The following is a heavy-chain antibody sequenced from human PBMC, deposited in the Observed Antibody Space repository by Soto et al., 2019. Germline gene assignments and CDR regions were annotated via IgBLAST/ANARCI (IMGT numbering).Heavy chain of an antibody. Sequence: EVQLVESGGGLVQPGGSLRLSCAASGFTFSSYAMHWVRQAPGKGLEYVSAISSNGGSTYYANSVKGRFTISRDNSKNTLYLQMGSLRAEDMAVYYCAREREDSGSYSGYYFDYWGQGTLVTVSS. CDR3: AREREDSGSYSGYYFDY. V-gene: IGHV3-64*01. CDR2: ISSNGGST. CDR1: GFTFSSYA. J-gene: IGHJ4*02. D-gene: IGHD1-26*01.